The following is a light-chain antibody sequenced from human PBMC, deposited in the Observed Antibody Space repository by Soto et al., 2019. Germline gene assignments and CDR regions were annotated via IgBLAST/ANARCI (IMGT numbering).Light chain of an antibody. V-gene: IGKV1-5*03. CDR2: KAS. Sequence: DIQMTQSPSTLSASVGDRVTITCRASQSISSWLAWYQQKPGKAPKLLIYKASSLESGVPSRFSGSGSGTEFTLTISSLQPDYFATYYCLQYNSLYTFGQGTKVDIK. CDR3: LQYNSLYT. CDR1: QSISSW. J-gene: IGKJ2*01.